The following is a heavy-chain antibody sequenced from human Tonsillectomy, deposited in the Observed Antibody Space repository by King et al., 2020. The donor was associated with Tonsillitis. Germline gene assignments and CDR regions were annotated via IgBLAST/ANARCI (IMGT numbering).Heavy chain of an antibody. Sequence: VQLVESGGGVVQPGRSLRLSCAASGFTFSSYGMHWVRQAPGKGLEWVAVISYDGSNKDYADSVKGRFTISRDNSKNTLYLQMNSLRAEDTAVYYCARGDYVSEYYFDYWGQGTLVTVSS. CDR2: ISYDGSNK. D-gene: IGHD3-16*01. V-gene: IGHV3-30*03. CDR1: GFTFSSYG. CDR3: ARGDYVSEYYFDY. J-gene: IGHJ4*02.